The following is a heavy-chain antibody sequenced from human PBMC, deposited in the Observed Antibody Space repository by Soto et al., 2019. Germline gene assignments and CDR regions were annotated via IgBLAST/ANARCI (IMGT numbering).Heavy chain of an antibody. V-gene: IGHV4-39*01. CDR3: ARMGDFWSGPGERDP. CDR2: VYYNGFT. Sequence: QLQLRESGPGRVNPSETLSLTCTVSGGSISSSSYYWAWNRQSPGKGLEWIGSVYYNGFTYYNPSLQSRVTISVDTSKNQFSLKLTSVTAADTAVYYCARMGDFWSGPGERDPWGQGTLVTVSS. D-gene: IGHD3-3*01. J-gene: IGHJ5*02. CDR1: GGSISSSSYY.